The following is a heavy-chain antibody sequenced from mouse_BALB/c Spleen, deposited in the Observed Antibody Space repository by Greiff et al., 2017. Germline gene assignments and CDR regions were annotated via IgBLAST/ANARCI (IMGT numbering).Heavy chain of an antibody. J-gene: IGHJ4*01. CDR3: ARNTGNYAMDY. CDR2: IAPGSGST. D-gene: IGHD1-1*02. Sequence: DLVKPGASVKLSCKASGYTFTSYWINWIKQRPGQGLEWIGRIAPGSGSTYYNEMFKGKATLTVDTSSSTAYIQLSSLSSEDSAVYFCARNTGNYAMDYWGQGTSVTVSS. V-gene: IGHV1S41*01. CDR1: GYTFTSYW.